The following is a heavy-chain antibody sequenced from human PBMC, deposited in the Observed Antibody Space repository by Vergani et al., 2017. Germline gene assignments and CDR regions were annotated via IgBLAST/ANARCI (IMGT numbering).Heavy chain of an antibody. D-gene: IGHD2-15*01. V-gene: IGHV4-34*01. CDR2: INHSGST. CDR1: GGSFSGYY. CDR3: ARGGGYCSGGSCYPYYYYYYMDV. Sequence: QVQLQQWGAGLLKPSETLSLTCAVYGGSFSGYYWSWIRQPPGKGLEWIGEINHSGSTNYNPSLKSRVTISVDTSNNQFSLKLSSVTAADTAVYYCARGGGYCSGGSCYPYYYYYYMDVWGKGTTVTVSS. J-gene: IGHJ6*03.